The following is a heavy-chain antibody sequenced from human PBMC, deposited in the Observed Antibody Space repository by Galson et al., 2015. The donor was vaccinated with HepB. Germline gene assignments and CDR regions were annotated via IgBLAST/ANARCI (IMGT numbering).Heavy chain of an antibody. CDR3: ATDMVTKVLAY. V-gene: IGHV4-34*01. Sequence: ETLSLTCAVYGGSFSGFYWSWIRQPPGKGLKWIGEISYGGSTNYNPSLKSRVTISIDTSKNHFSLRLGSVTAADSAVYYCATDMVTKVLAYWSQGTPVTV. CDR2: ISYGGST. J-gene: IGHJ4*02. CDR1: GGSFSGFY. D-gene: IGHD2-21*02.